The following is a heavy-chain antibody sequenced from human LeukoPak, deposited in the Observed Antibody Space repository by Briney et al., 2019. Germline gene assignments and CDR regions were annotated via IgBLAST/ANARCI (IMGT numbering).Heavy chain of an antibody. V-gene: IGHV3-23*01. D-gene: IGHD2-15*01. CDR1: GFTFSSYA. CDR3: AKLCSGGSCYWNY. CDR2: ISASGRPT. Sequence: PGGSLRLSCAAAGFTFSSYAMSWVRQAPGKGLEWVSHISASGRPTDYADSVKGRFTISRDNSKNTVYLQMNSLRAEDTAVYYCAKLCSGGSCYWNYWGQGTLVTVSS. J-gene: IGHJ4*02.